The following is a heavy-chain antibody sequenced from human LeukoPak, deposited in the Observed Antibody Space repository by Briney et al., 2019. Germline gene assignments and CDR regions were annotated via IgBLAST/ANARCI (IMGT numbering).Heavy chain of an antibody. CDR3: AKDPTLSLFRSYYFDY. V-gene: IGHV3-43*02. Sequence: GGSLRLSCAASGFTFDDYAMHWVRQAPGKGLEWVSLIGRDGLSTYYADSVKGRFTISRDNSKNSLYLQMSSLRTEDTALYYCAKDPTLSLFRSYYFDYWGQGTLVTVSS. CDR1: GFTFDDYA. D-gene: IGHD2/OR15-2a*01. CDR2: IGRDGLST. J-gene: IGHJ4*02.